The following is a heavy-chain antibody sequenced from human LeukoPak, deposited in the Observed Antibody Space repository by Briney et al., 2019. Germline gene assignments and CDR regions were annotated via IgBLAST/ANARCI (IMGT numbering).Heavy chain of an antibody. Sequence: GGSLRLSCAASGFTFSSYAMSWVRQAPGKGLEWVSAISGSGGSTYYADSVKGRFTISRDNSKNTLYLQMNSLRAEDTAVYYCAKDDGVYCSSTSCWDGAFDVWGRGTMVTVSS. V-gene: IGHV3-23*01. CDR1: GFTFSSYA. D-gene: IGHD2-2*01. CDR2: ISGSGGST. CDR3: AKDDGVYCSSTSCWDGAFDV. J-gene: IGHJ3*01.